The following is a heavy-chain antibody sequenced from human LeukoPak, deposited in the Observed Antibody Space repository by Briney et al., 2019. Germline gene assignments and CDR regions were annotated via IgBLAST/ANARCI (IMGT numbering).Heavy chain of an antibody. CDR1: GYTFTNYD. Sequence: GASVKVSCKASGYTFTNYDINWVRQATGQGLEWMGWMNPNSGNTGYAQKFQGRVTFTRNTSISTAYMELSSLRSEDTAVYYCAKTSGYYLDNWFDPWGQGTLVTVSS. CDR3: AKTSGYYLDNWFDP. CDR2: MNPNSGNT. J-gene: IGHJ5*02. V-gene: IGHV1-8*01. D-gene: IGHD3-22*01.